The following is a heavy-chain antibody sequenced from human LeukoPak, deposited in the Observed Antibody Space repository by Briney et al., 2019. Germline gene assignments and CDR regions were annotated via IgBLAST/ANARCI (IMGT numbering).Heavy chain of an antibody. D-gene: IGHD6-13*01. Sequence: SVKVSCKASGFTFSGYYMHWVRQAPGQGLEWMGGIIPIFGTANYAQKFQGRVTITADESTSTAYMELSSLRSEDTAVYYCARDQDSSSWRPFDYWGQGTLVTVSS. CDR2: IIPIFGTA. CDR1: GFTFSGYY. CDR3: ARDQDSSSWRPFDY. J-gene: IGHJ4*02. V-gene: IGHV1-69*13.